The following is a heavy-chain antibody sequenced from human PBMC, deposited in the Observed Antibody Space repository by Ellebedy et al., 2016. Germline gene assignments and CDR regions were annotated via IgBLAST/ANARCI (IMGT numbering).Heavy chain of an antibody. CDR3: AMCSGGSCYSGDYFDY. D-gene: IGHD2-15*01. CDR2: ISGSGGST. J-gene: IGHJ4*02. CDR1: GFTFNSYA. V-gene: IGHV3-23*01. Sequence: GGSLRLSCAASGFTFNSYAMSWVRQAQGKGLEWVSAISGSGGSTYYADSVKGRFTISRDNSKHTLYLQMNSLRAEDTAVYYCAMCSGGSCYSGDYFDYWGQGTLVTVSS.